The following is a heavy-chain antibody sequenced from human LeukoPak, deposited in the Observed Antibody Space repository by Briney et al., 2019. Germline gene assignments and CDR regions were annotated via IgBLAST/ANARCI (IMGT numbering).Heavy chain of an antibody. J-gene: IGHJ4*02. V-gene: IGHV4-34*01. CDR1: GGSFSGYY. Sequence: PSETLSLTCAVYGGSFSGYYWSWIRQPPGKGLEWIGEINHSGSTNYNPSLESRVTISVDTSKNQFSLKLSSVTAADTAVYYCARVGYSSSALGIDYWGQGTLVTVSS. D-gene: IGHD6-6*01. CDR2: INHSGST. CDR3: ARVGYSSSALGIDY.